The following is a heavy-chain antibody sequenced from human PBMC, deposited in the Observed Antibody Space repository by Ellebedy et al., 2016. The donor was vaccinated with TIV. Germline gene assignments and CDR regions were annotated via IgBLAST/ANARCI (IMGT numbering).Heavy chain of an antibody. J-gene: IGHJ3*02. D-gene: IGHD2-15*01. CDR3: AADPCSGGSCYAFDI. CDR1: GFTFSSYA. Sequence: GGSLRLSXAASGFTFSSYAMSWVRQAPGKGLEWVSYISSSSSTIYYADSVKGRFTISRDNAKNSLYLQMNSLRAEDTAVYYCAADPCSGGSCYAFDIWGQGTMVTVSS. CDR2: ISSSSSTI. V-gene: IGHV3-48*01.